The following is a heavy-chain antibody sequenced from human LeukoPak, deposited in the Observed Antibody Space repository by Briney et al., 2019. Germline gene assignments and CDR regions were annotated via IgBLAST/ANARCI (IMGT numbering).Heavy chain of an antibody. V-gene: IGHV4-61*02. CDR1: GGSISSGSYY. CDR2: IYTSGST. J-gene: IGHJ4*02. CDR3: ASLPRGRPAV. Sequence: SETLSLTCTVSGGSISSGSYYWSWIRQPAGKGLEWIGRIYTSGSTNYNPSLKSRVTISVDTSKNQFSLKLSSVTAADTAVYYCASLPRGRPAVWGQGTLVTVSS.